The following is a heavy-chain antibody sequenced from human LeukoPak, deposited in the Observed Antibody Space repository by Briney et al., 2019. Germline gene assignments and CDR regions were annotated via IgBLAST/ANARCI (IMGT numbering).Heavy chain of an antibody. CDR1: GFTFSHYG. CDR2: IWSDASDK. J-gene: IGHJ4*02. CDR3: AKDAQRGFDYSNSLDY. D-gene: IGHD4-11*01. V-gene: IGHV3-33*06. Sequence: GGSLRLSWSASGFTFSHYGMHWVRQAPSTGLEWVAVIWSDASDKYYANSVKGRFTISRDNFKNSLYLQMNSLRAEDTAVYYCAKDAQRGFDYSNSLDYWGQGTRVTVSS.